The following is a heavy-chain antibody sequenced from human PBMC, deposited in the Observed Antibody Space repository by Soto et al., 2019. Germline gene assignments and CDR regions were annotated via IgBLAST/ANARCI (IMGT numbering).Heavy chain of an antibody. V-gene: IGHV3-21*01. J-gene: IGHJ4*02. CDR1: GFTFSSYS. D-gene: IGHD3-3*01. CDR3: AKETVEYYFDY. CDR2: ISSSSSYI. Sequence: PGGSLRLSCAASGFTFSSYSMNWVRQAPGKGLEWVSSISSSSSYIYYADSVKGRFTISRDNSKNTLYLQMNSLRGEDTAVYYCAKETVEYYFDYWGQGTLVTVSS.